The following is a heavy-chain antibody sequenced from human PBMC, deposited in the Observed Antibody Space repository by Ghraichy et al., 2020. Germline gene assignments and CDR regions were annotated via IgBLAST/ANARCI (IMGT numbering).Heavy chain of an antibody. CDR3: ARDLSGSYYADYYGMDV. V-gene: IGHV3-21*01. D-gene: IGHD1-26*01. Sequence: GGSLRLSCAASGFTFSSYSMNWVRQAPGKGLEWVSSISSSSSYIYYADSVKGRFTISRDNAKNSLYLQMNSLRAEDTAVYYCARDLSGSYYADYYGMDVWGQGTTVTVSS. CDR1: GFTFSSYS. J-gene: IGHJ6*02. CDR2: ISSSSSYI.